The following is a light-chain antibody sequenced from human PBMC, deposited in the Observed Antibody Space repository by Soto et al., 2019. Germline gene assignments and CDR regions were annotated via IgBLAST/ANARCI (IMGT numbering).Light chain of an antibody. Sequence: EIVLTQSPDTLSLSPGERATLSCRASQSVSSSFLAWYQQRPGQAPRLLIFGASNRATGIPDRFSGSGSGTDFSLTISRLEPEDCAVYYCQQYGNSITFGGGTKVDI. V-gene: IGKV3-20*01. CDR3: QQYGNSIT. CDR2: GAS. J-gene: IGKJ4*01. CDR1: QSVSSSF.